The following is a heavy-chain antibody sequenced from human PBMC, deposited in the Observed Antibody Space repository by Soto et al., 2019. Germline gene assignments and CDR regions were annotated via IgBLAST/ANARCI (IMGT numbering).Heavy chain of an antibody. D-gene: IGHD5-18*01. CDR2: IYYSGST. Sequence: SETLSLTCTVSGGSISSGGYYWSWIRQHPGKGLEWIGYIYYSGSTYYNPSLKSRVTISVDTSKNQFSLKLSSVTAADTAVYYCARGGLSAMVIGYWGQGTLVTVSS. V-gene: IGHV4-31*03. CDR1: GGSISSGGYY. CDR3: ARGGLSAMVIGY. J-gene: IGHJ4*02.